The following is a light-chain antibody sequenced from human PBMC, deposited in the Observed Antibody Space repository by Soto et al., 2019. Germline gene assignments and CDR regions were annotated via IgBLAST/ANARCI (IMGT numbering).Light chain of an antibody. Sequence: EIVMTQSPAILSVSPGERAALSCRASQSVSSNLAWYQQKPGQAPRLLIYGASTRATSVPARFRGSGSGTDFTLSISALQSEDFAVYYCQHYNNWPPWTFGQGTKVDIK. CDR3: QHYNNWPPWT. CDR2: GAS. V-gene: IGKV3-15*01. J-gene: IGKJ1*01. CDR1: QSVSSN.